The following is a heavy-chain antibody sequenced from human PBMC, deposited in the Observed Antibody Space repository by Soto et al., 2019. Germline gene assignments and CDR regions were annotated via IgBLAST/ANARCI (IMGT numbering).Heavy chain of an antibody. CDR1: GYTFTSYG. V-gene: IGHV1-18*01. CDR3: ASVVRGVTRHSWFDP. CDR2: ISAYNGNT. Sequence: ASVKVSCKASGYTFTSYGISWVRQAPGQGLEWMGWISAYNGNTNYAQKLQGRVTMTTDTSTSTAYMELRSLRSDDTAVYYCASVVRGVTRHSWFDPWGQGTLVTVSS. D-gene: IGHD3-10*01. J-gene: IGHJ5*02.